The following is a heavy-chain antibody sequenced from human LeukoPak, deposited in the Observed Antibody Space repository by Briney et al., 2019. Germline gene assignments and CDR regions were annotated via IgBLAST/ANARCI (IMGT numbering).Heavy chain of an antibody. CDR3: AKVPRGHYFDY. Sequence: GGSLRLSCVASGFTFSSYSMNWVRQAPGKGLEWVANIKQDGSEKYYVDSVKGRFTISRDNAKNSLYLQMNSLRAEDTAVYYCAKVPRGHYFDYWGQGTLVTVSS. V-gene: IGHV3-7*03. CDR1: GFTFSSYS. D-gene: IGHD3-10*01. J-gene: IGHJ4*02. CDR2: IKQDGSEK.